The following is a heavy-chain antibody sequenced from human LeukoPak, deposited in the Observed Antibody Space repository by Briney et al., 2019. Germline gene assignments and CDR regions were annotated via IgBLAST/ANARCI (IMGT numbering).Heavy chain of an antibody. CDR3: ARRHYYYMDV. J-gene: IGHJ6*03. Sequence: SETLSLTCTVSGGSISSGDYYWSWIRQPPGKGLEWIGEINHSGSTNYNPSLKSRVTISVDTSKNQFSLKLSSVTAADTAVYYCARRHYYYMDVWGKGTTVTVSS. CDR2: INHSGST. CDR1: GGSISSGDYY. V-gene: IGHV4-39*07.